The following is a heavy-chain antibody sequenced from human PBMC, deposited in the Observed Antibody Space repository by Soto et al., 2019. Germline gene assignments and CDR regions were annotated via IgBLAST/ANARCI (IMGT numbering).Heavy chain of an antibody. V-gene: IGHV1-69*05. CDR3: ARGIVVVAATPRWFDP. J-gene: IGHJ5*02. CDR1: GGTFSSYA. CDR2: IIPIFGTA. Sequence: QVQLVQSGAEVKKPGSSVKVSCKASGGTFSSYAISWVRQAPGQGLEWMGGIIPIFGTANYAQKFQGRVTITXXEXTXXAYMELSSLRSEDTAVYYCARGIVVVAATPRWFDPWGQGTLVTVSS. D-gene: IGHD2-15*01.